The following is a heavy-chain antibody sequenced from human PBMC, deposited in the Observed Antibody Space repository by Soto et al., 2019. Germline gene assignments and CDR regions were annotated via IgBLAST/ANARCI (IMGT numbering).Heavy chain of an antibody. J-gene: IGHJ4*02. Sequence: QVQLVQSGAEVKKPEASVKVSCKASGYTFTSYGISWVRQAPGQGLEWMGRISAYNGNTNYAQKLQGRVTMTTDTSTSTAYMELRSLRSDDTAVYYCARGLTVHPDSSGYMLDYWGQGTLVTVSS. D-gene: IGHD3-22*01. V-gene: IGHV1-18*01. CDR2: ISAYNGNT. CDR3: ARGLTVHPDSSGYMLDY. CDR1: GYTFTSYG.